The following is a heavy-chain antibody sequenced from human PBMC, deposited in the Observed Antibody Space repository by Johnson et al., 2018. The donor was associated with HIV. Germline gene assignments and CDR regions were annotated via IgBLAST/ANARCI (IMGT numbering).Heavy chain of an antibody. CDR3: ARRRSYDDAFDI. D-gene: IGHD3-10*01. CDR2: ISRSGSTI. J-gene: IGHJ3*02. CDR1: GFTFSDYY. Sequence: QVQLVESGGGLVKPGGSLRLSCAASGFTFSDYYMTWIRQAPGKGLEWVSYISRSGSTIYYADSVKGRFTISRDNAKNSLYLQMNSLRAEDTAIYYCARRRSYDDAFDIWGRGTMVTVSS. V-gene: IGHV3-11*04.